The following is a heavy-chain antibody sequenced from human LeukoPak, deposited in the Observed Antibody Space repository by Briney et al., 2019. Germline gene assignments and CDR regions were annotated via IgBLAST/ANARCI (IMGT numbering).Heavy chain of an antibody. V-gene: IGHV3-30-3*01. CDR3: ARDPKVDTAMVGKPRNYYYYGMDV. D-gene: IGHD5-18*01. CDR1: GFTFSSYA. Sequence: PGGSLRLSCAASGFTFSSYAMHWVRQAPGKGLEWVAVISYDGSNKYYADSVKGRFTISRDNSKNTLYLQMNSLRAEDTAVYYCARDPKVDTAMVGKPRNYYYYGMDVWGQGTTVTVSS. CDR2: ISYDGSNK. J-gene: IGHJ6*02.